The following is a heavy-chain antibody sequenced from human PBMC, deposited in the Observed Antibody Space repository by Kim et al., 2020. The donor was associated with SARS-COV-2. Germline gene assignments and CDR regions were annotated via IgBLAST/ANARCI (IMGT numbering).Heavy chain of an antibody. CDR2: T. V-gene: IGHV5-10-1*01. J-gene: IGHJ4*02. D-gene: IGHD6-19*01. Sequence: TNYSPSFQGHVTISADKSISTAYLQWSSLKASDTAMYYCARHSYSSRVDYWGQGTLVTVSS. CDR3: ARHSYSSRVDY.